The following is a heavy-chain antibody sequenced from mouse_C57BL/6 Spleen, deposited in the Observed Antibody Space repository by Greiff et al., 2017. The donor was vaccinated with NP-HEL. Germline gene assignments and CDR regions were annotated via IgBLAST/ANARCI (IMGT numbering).Heavy chain of an antibody. V-gene: IGHV2-2*01. D-gene: IGHD1-1*01. CDR1: GFSLTSYG. CDR2: IWSGGST. J-gene: IGHJ4*01. CDR3: ARKGDYYGKGDPMDY. Sequence: QVQLKESGPGLVQPSQSLSITCTVSGFSLTSYGVHWVRQSPGKGLEWLGVIWSGGSTDYNAAFISRLSISKDNSKSQVFFKMNSLQADDTAIYYCARKGDYYGKGDPMDYWGQGTSVTVSS.